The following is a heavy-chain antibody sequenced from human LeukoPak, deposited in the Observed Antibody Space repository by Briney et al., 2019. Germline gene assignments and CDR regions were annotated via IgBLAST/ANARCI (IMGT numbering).Heavy chain of an antibody. D-gene: IGHD3-10*01. CDR1: GFTFITYS. CDR3: ARPPSGIQLGYFDY. Sequence: PGGSLRLSCAGSGFTFITYSMSWVRQAPGKGLEWVSGISGSGVTTHYADSVKGRFTISRDNSKNTLYLQINSLRAEYTAIYYCARPPSGIQLGYFDYWAKGPLFTVSS. J-gene: IGHJ4*02. CDR2: ISGSGVTT. V-gene: IGHV3-23*01.